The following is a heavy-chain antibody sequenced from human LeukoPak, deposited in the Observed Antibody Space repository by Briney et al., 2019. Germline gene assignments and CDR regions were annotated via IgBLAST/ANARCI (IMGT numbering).Heavy chain of an antibody. CDR3: ARDLSSSWYGAGVYYFDY. D-gene: IGHD6-13*01. V-gene: IGHV4-4*07. CDR2: IYTSGST. Sequence: SETLSLTCTVSGGSISSYYWSWLRQPAGKGLEWIGRIYTSGSTNYNPSLKSRVTMSVDTSKNQFSLKLSSVTAADTAVYYCARDLSSSWYGAGVYYFDYWGQGTLVTVSS. J-gene: IGHJ4*02. CDR1: GGSISSYY.